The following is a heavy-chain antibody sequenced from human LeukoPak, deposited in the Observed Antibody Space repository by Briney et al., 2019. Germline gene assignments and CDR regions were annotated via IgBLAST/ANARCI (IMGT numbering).Heavy chain of an antibody. J-gene: IGHJ5*02. CDR3: ARQWELRGWFDP. V-gene: IGHV4-61*08. D-gene: IGHD1-26*01. CDR2: IYYSGST. Sequence: SQTLSLTCTVSGGSISSGDYYWSWIRQPPGKGLEWIGYIYYSGSTNYNPSLKSRVTMSVDTSNNQFSLKLTSVTAADTAVYYCARQWELRGWFDPWGQGTLVTVSS. CDR1: GGSISSGDYY.